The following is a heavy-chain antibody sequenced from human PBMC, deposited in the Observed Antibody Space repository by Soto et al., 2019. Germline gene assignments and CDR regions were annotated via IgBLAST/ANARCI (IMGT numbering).Heavy chain of an antibody. CDR2: INPNSGGT. J-gene: IGHJ3*02. CDR3: ARERAVAGNDAFDI. Sequence: ASVKVSCKASGYTFTGYYMHWVRQAPGQGLEWMGWINPNSGGTNYAQRFQGRVTMTRDTSISTAYMELSRLRSDDTAVYYCARERAVAGNDAFDILGQGTMVTVSS. V-gene: IGHV1-2*02. CDR1: GYTFTGYY. D-gene: IGHD6-19*01.